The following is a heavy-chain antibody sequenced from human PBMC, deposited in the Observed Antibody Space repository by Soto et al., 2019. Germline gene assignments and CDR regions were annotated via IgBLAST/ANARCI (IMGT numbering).Heavy chain of an antibody. Sequence: VGSLRLSCAASGFTFSSYAMHWVRQAPGKGLEWVAVLSNDGSSKYYGDSMKGRFTISRDNSKNTLYLQMNSLRPEDTAVYYCARGRSLYTVVTLFDYWGQGTLVTVSS. CDR2: LSNDGSSK. CDR3: ARGRSLYTVVTLFDY. V-gene: IGHV3-30-3*01. J-gene: IGHJ4*02. CDR1: GFTFSSYA. D-gene: IGHD2-21*02.